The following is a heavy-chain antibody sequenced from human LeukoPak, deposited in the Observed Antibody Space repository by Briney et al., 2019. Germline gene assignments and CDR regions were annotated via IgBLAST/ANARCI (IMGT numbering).Heavy chain of an antibody. CDR2: IKQDWSEK. J-gene: IGHJ4*02. V-gene: IGHV3-7*01. Sequence: GGSLTLSCAASGFTFSSFWMSWVCRAPGEGLEWVANIKQDWSEKYYVDSVKGRFTISRDNAKNSLYLQMNSLGAEDTAVYYCARGVPAAKTPFDYWGQGTLVTVSS. D-gene: IGHD2-2*01. CDR1: GFTFSSFW. CDR3: ARGVPAAKTPFDY.